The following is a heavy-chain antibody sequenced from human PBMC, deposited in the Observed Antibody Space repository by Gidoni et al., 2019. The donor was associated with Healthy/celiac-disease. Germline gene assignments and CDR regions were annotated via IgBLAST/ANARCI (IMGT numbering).Heavy chain of an antibody. Sequence: HVQLVQSGAEVKKPGSSVKVSCKGHGGTFRSYAISWVRQAPGQGLEWMGGIIPIFGTANYAQKFQCRVTITADESTSTAYMELSSLRSEDTAVYYCARDGSGSYPIYYFDYWGQGTLVTVSS. D-gene: IGHD1-26*01. V-gene: IGHV1-69*01. CDR2: IIPIFGTA. CDR1: GGTFRSYA. J-gene: IGHJ4*02. CDR3: ARDGSGSYPIYYFDY.